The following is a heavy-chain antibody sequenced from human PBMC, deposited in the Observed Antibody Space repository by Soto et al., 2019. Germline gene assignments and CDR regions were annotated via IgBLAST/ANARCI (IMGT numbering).Heavy chain of an antibody. CDR2: INHSGST. V-gene: IGHV4-34*01. Sequence: SETLSLTCAVYGGSFSGYYWSWIRQPPGKGLEWIGEINHSGSTNYNPSLKSRVTISVDTSKNQFSLKLSSVTAADTAVYYCAREWLRAYGDYVYYYHGMDVWGQGTTVTVSS. CDR1: GGSFSGYY. CDR3: AREWLRAYGDYVYYYHGMDV. J-gene: IGHJ6*02. D-gene: IGHD4-17*01.